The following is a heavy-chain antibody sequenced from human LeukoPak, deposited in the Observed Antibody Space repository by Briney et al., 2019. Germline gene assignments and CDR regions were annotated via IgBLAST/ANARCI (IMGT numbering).Heavy chain of an antibody. V-gene: IGHV1-8*02. J-gene: IGHJ4*02. CDR1: GYTFTSLD. CDR3: ARAAKGLVDLVVVPAAFPVDY. Sequence: ASVKVSCKASGYTFTSLDINWVRQATGQGLEWMGWMNPNSGYTGYAQKFQGRVTMTTDTSTSTAFMELRSLRSDDTAVYYCARAAKGLVDLVVVPAAFPVDYWGQGTQVTVSS. CDR2: MNPNSGYT. D-gene: IGHD2-2*01.